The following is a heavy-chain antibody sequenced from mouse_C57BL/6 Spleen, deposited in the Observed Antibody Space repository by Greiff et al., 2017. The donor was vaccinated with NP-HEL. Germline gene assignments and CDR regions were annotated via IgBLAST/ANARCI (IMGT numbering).Heavy chain of an antibody. CDR2: ISSGGSYT. D-gene: IGHD2-3*01. Sequence: EVHLVESGGDLVKPGGSLKLSCAASGFTFSSYGMPWVRQTPDKRLEWVANISSGGSYTYYPDSVKGRFTISRDNAKNTLYLQMSSLKSEDTAMYYCARRDDCYYFDYWGQGTTLTVSS. V-gene: IGHV5-6*01. J-gene: IGHJ2*01. CDR3: ARRDDCYYFDY. CDR1: GFTFSSYG.